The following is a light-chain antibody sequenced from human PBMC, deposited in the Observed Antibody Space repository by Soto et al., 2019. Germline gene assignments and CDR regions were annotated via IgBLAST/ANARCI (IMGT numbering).Light chain of an antibody. V-gene: IGKV1-5*03. Sequence: DIQMTQSPSTLSASVGDRVTITCRASQSVSRWLAWYKQKPGEAPKLLIYKASNLESGVSSRFSGSESGTEFTLTISSLQPDDFATYYCQQYNSYSRTFGQGTKVDIK. CDR3: QQYNSYSRT. J-gene: IGKJ1*01. CDR2: KAS. CDR1: QSVSRW.